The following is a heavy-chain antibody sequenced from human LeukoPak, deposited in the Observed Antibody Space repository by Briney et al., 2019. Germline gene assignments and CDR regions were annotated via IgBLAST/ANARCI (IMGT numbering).Heavy chain of an antibody. CDR1: GYTFTGYY. CDR3: ARVLVVPAGIYGGGWFDP. CDR2: INPNSGGT. Sequence: ASVKVSCQASGYTFTGYYMHWVRQAPGQGLEWMGWINPNSGGTNYAQKFQGRVTMTRDTSISTAYMELSRLRSDDTAVYYCARVLVVPAGIYGGGWFDPWGQGTLVTVSS. J-gene: IGHJ5*02. V-gene: IGHV1-2*02. D-gene: IGHD2-2*02.